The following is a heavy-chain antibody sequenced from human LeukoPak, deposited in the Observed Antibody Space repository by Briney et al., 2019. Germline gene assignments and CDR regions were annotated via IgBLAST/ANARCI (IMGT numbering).Heavy chain of an antibody. CDR1: GGSISSGSYY. D-gene: IGHD3-10*01. CDR2: IYTSGST. CDR3: ARGTNKYYYGSGSYRLDYYYYYMDV. V-gene: IGHV4-61*02. Sequence: PSETLSLTCTVSGGSISSGSYYWSWIRQPAGKGLEWIGRIYTSGSTNYNPSLKSRVTISVDTSKNQFSLKLSSVTAADTAVYYCARGTNKYYYGSGSYRLDYYYYYMDVWGKGTTVTISS. J-gene: IGHJ6*03.